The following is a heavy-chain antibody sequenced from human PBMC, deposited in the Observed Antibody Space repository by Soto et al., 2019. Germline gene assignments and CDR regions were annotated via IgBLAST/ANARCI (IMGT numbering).Heavy chain of an antibody. CDR2: IYYSGST. V-gene: IGHV4-59*01. J-gene: IGHJ6*02. D-gene: IGHD5-18*01. Sequence: WETLSLTCTVTGGSISSYYWSWIRQPPGKGLEWIGYIYYSGSTNYNPSLKSRVTISVDTSKNQFSLKLSSVTAADTAVYYCARGEYSYGSYYYYGMDVWGQGTTVTVSS. CDR1: GGSISSYY. CDR3: ARGEYSYGSYYYYGMDV.